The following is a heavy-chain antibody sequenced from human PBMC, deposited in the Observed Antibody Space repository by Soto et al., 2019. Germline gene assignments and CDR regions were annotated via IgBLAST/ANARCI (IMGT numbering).Heavy chain of an antibody. Sequence: GGSLRLSCAASGFAFNNYWMSWVRQAPGKGPEWVASIKYDGSEKYYVDSVKGRFTVSRDNAKNSLSMHLNSLRADDTAVYYCVRDVGPITIFGEALSGYFDSWGQGTL. V-gene: IGHV3-7*03. CDR2: IKYDGSEK. CDR3: VRDVGPITIFGEALSGYFDS. J-gene: IGHJ4*02. D-gene: IGHD3-3*01. CDR1: GFAFNNYW.